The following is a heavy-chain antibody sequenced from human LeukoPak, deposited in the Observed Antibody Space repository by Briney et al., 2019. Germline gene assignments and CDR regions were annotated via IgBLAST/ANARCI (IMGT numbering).Heavy chain of an antibody. V-gene: IGHV3-23*01. Sequence: PGGSLRLSCAASGFTFSSYAMSWVRQAPGKGLEWVSTISGSGSGTYYADSVKGRFTISRDNPKNTLYLQMNSLRAEDTAVYYCAKKGQQTGTDYFDYWGQGTLVTVSS. CDR3: AKKGQQTGTDYFDY. CDR1: GFTFSSYA. CDR2: ISGSGSGT. D-gene: IGHD3-9*01. J-gene: IGHJ4*02.